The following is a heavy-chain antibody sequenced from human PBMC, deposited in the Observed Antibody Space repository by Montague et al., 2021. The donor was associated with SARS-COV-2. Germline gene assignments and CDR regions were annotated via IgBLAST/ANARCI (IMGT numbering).Heavy chain of an antibody. J-gene: IGHJ5*02. D-gene: IGHD2-15*01. CDR1: GFTFSSYA. V-gene: IGHV3-23*01. CDR2: ISGSGGST. Sequence: SLSLSCAASGFTFSSYAMSWVRQAPGKGLEWVSAISGSGGSTYYADSVKGRYTISRDNSKNTLYLQMNSLRAEDTAVYYCAKRYCSGGSCCSGFDPWGQGTLVTVSS. CDR3: AKRYCSGGSCCSGFDP.